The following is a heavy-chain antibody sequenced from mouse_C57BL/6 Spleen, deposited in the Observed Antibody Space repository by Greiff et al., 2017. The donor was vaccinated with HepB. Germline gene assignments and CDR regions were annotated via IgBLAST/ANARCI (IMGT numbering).Heavy chain of an antibody. Sequence: QVQLQQSGAELARPGASVKLSCKASGYTFTSYGISWVKQRTGQGLEWIGEIYPRSGNTYYNEKFKGKATLTADKSSSTAYMELRSLTSEDSAVYFCARDDGSSLYYYAMDYWGQGTSVTVSS. CDR3: ARDDGSSLYYYAMDY. CDR1: GYTFTSYG. V-gene: IGHV1-81*01. CDR2: IYPRSGNT. D-gene: IGHD1-1*01. J-gene: IGHJ4*01.